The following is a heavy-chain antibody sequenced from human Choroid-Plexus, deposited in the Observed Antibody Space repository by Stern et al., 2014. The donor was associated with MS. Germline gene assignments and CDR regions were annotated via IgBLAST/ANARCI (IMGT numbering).Heavy chain of an antibody. Sequence: VQLVESGGGVVQPGRPLRLSCAASGFSFSSFGMHWVRQAPGKGLEWEALISYDGSKDYADSVKGRFASSRDNSKNTLYLQMNSLRAEDTAVYYCAKDRQYLTFFFDFWGQGSLVTVSS. CDR2: ISYDGSK. V-gene: IGHV3-30*18. D-gene: IGHD2/OR15-2a*01. CDR3: AKDRQYLTFFFDF. J-gene: IGHJ4*02. CDR1: GFSFSSFG.